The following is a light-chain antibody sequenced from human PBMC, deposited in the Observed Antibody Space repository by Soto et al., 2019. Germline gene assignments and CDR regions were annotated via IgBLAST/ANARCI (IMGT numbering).Light chain of an antibody. CDR1: QSISGW. V-gene: IGKV1-5*01. Sequence: DIQMTQSPSTLSASVGDRVTITCRATQSISGWLAWYQQKPGKAPKLLIYAASSLESGVPSRFSGRGSGTEFTLTISSLQPVDFATYFCQQYNTYSPTFGGGTKVEIK. CDR2: AAS. J-gene: IGKJ4*01. CDR3: QQYNTYSPT.